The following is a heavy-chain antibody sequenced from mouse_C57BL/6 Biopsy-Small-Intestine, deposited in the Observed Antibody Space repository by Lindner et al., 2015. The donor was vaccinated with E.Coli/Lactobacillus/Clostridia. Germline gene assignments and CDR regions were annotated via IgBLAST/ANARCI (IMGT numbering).Heavy chain of an antibody. CDR3: TRGDVFAY. V-gene: IGHV1-82*01. J-gene: IGHJ3*01. Sequence: VQLQESGPELVKPGASVKISCKASGYAFSSSWMNWVKQRPGKGLEWIGRIYPEDGDTNYNGKFKGKATLTADKSSSTAYMQLSSLTSEDSAVYFCTRGDVFAYWGQGTLVTVSA. D-gene: IGHD2-13*01. CDR2: IYPEDGDT. CDR1: GYAFSSSW.